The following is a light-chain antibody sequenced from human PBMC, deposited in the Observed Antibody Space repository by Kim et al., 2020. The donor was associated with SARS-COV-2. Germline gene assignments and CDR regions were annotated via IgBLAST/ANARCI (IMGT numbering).Light chain of an antibody. CDR2: QYS. CDR3: QAWDSSTWV. Sequence: SESPGQTASITCSGDKLGDKYACWYQQKPGQSPVLVIYQYSKRPSGIPERFSGSNSGNTATLTISGTQAMDEADYYCQAWDSSTWVFGGGTQLTVL. V-gene: IGLV3-1*01. CDR1: KLGDKY. J-gene: IGLJ3*02.